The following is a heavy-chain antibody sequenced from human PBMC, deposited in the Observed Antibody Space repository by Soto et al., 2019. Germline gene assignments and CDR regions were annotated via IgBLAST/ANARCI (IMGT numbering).Heavy chain of an antibody. CDR3: AREDYGSGSFDY. V-gene: IGHV3-33*01. Sequence: QVQLVESGGGVVQPGMSLRLSCAASGFTFSSYSMHWVRQAPGKGLEWVAVIWYDGSNKYYADSVTGRFTISRDNSKNTLYLKMNSLRAEDTAVYYCAREDYGSGSFDYWGQGTLVTVSS. J-gene: IGHJ4*02. D-gene: IGHD3-10*01. CDR2: IWYDGSNK. CDR1: GFTFSSYS.